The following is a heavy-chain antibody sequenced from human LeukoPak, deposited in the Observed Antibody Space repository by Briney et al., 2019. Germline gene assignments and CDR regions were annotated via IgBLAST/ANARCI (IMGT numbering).Heavy chain of an antibody. V-gene: IGHV4-34*01. CDR2: INHSGST. D-gene: IGHD5/OR15-5a*01. J-gene: IGHJ4*02. CDR1: GGSFSGYY. Sequence: PSQTLSLTCAVYGGSFSGYYWSWIRQPPGKGLEWIGEINHSGSTNYNPSLKSRVTISVDTSKNQFSLKLSSVTAADMAVYYCARHPTRRDVYDHLDYWGQGTLVTVSS. CDR3: ARHPTRRDVYDHLDY.